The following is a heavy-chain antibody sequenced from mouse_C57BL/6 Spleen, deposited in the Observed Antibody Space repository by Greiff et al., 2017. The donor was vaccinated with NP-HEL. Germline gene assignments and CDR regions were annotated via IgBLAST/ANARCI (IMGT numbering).Heavy chain of an antibody. V-gene: IGHV1-69*01. CDR1: GYTFTSYW. CDR2: IDPSDSYT. CDR3: SRPVYYGSSYGNYFDY. D-gene: IGHD1-1*01. J-gene: IGHJ2*01. Sequence: VQGVESGAELVMPGASVKLSCKASGYTFTSYWMHWVKQRPGQGLEWIGEIDPSDSYTNYNQKFTGKSTLTVDKSSSTAYMQLRRLTSEDSAVYYCSRPVYYGSSYGNYFDYWGQGTTLTVSS.